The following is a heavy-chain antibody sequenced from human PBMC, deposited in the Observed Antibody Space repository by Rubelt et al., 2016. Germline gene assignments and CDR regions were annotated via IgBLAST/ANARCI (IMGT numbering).Heavy chain of an antibody. D-gene: IGHD1-1*01. CDR2: INPSGGST. CDR3: ARALEGDFDY. CDR1: GYTFTSYY. Sequence: QVQLVQSGAEVKKPGASVRVSCKASGYTFTSYYMHWVRQAPGQGLEWMGIINPSGGSTSYAQRFQGRGTMTRDTSTSTVYMELSSLRSEDTAVYYWARALEGDFDYWGQGTLVTVSS. J-gene: IGHJ4*02. V-gene: IGHV1-46*01.